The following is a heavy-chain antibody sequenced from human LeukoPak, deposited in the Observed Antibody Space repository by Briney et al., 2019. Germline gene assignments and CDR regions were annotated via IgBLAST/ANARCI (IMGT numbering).Heavy chain of an antibody. J-gene: IGHJ4*02. CDR2: IYYSGST. Sequence: PSETLSLTCTVSGGSMSSYYWSWIRQPPGKGLEWIGYIYYSGSTNYNPSLKSRVTISVDTSKNQFSLKLSSVTAADTAVYYCARDHSFFSGLDYWGQGTLVTVSS. CDR3: ARDHSFFSGLDY. CDR1: GGSMSSYY. V-gene: IGHV4-59*01. D-gene: IGHD3-3*01.